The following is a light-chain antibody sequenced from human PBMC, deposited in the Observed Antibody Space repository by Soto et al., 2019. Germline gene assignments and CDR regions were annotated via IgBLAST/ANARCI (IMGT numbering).Light chain of an antibody. CDR2: HDN. Sequence: SYELTQPPSVSVSPGQTATITCSGDKLGEKYVCWYQQKPGQSPVLIIYHDNERTSGIPERFAGSNSGNTATLTISETQALDEADYYCEAWDSRLVVFGGGTKLNVL. J-gene: IGLJ2*01. V-gene: IGLV3-1*01. CDR1: KLGEKY. CDR3: EAWDSRLVV.